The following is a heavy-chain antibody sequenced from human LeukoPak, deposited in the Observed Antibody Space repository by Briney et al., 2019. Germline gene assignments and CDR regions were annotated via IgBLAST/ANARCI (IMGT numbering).Heavy chain of an antibody. CDR1: GGSFSGYY. V-gene: IGHV4-34*01. CDR3: TRGAGWLIDY. CDR2: INHSGST. Sequence: PSETLSLTCAVYGGSFSGYYWSWIRQPPGKGLEWIGEINHSGSTNYNPSLKSRVTISADTSKNQFSLKLNSLTTADTAVYYCTRGAGWLIDYWGQGILVTVSS. J-gene: IGHJ4*02. D-gene: IGHD3-16*01.